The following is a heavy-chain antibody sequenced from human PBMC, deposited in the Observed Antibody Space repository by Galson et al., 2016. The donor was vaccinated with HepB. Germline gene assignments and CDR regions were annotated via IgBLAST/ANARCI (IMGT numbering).Heavy chain of an antibody. CDR1: GFTFSNAW. CDR2: IYIDGNT. V-gene: IGHV3-53*01. J-gene: IGHJ4*02. CDR3: ARGNWNYAY. D-gene: IGHD1-7*01. Sequence: SLRLSCAASGFTFSNAWMSWVRQAPGKGLEWVSVIYIDGNTYYADSVKGRFTISRDNSENTLYLQMNSLRGEDTAVYYCARGNWNYAYWGRGTLVTVSS.